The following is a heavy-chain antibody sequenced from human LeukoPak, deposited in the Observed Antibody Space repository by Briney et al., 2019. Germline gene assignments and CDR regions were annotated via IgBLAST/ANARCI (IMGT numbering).Heavy chain of an antibody. CDR3: ARHSLPELRYFAMDV. V-gene: IGHV5-51*01. D-gene: IGHD2-21*01. Sequence: GESLKISCKGSEYNFANHWIAWVRQMPGKGLAWMGITNPADSDARYSPSFQGQVTFSVDKSTNTAYVQWSSLKASDAATYYCARHSLPELRYFAMDVWGQGTTVIVSS. J-gene: IGHJ6*02. CDR2: TNPADSDA. CDR1: EYNFANHW.